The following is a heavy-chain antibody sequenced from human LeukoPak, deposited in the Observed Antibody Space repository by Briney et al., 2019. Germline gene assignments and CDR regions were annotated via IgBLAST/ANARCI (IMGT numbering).Heavy chain of an antibody. CDR3: ARDYYYYDSSGYSA. V-gene: IGHV4-61*02. Sequence: SETLSLTCTVSGGSISSGSYYWSWIRQPAGKGLEWIGRIYTSGSTNYNPSLKSRVTISVDTSKNQFSLKLSSVTAADTAVYYCARDYYYYDSSGYSAWGQGTLVTVSS. CDR2: IYTSGST. D-gene: IGHD3-22*01. CDR1: GGSISSGSYY. J-gene: IGHJ4*02.